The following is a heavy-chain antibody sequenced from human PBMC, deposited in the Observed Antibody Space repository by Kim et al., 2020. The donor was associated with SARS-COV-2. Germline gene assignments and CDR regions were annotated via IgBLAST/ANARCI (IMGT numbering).Heavy chain of an antibody. CDR2: IIPIFGTA. CDR1: GGTFSSYA. J-gene: IGHJ4*02. CDR3: ARGAPGIAAAGTLWGSRGGPDKFDY. D-gene: IGHD6-13*01. V-gene: IGHV1-69*13. Sequence: SVKVSCKASGGTFSSYAISWVRQAPGQGLEWMGGIIPIFGTANYAQKFQGRVTITADESTSTAYMELSSLRSEDTAVYYCARGAPGIAAAGTLWGSRGGPDKFDYWGQGTLVTVSS.